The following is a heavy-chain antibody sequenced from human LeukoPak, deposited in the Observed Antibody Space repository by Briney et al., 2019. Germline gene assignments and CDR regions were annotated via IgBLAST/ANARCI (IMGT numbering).Heavy chain of an antibody. CDR3: AREIAAADGGNWFDP. J-gene: IGHJ5*02. CDR1: GGSINSYY. Sequence: PSETLSLTCTVSGGSINSYYWSWIRQPAGKGLGWIGRIYTSGSTNYNPSLKSRVTISVDTSKNQFSLKLSSVTAADTAVYYCAREIAAADGGNWFDPWGQGTLVTVSS. V-gene: IGHV4-4*07. CDR2: IYTSGST. D-gene: IGHD6-13*01.